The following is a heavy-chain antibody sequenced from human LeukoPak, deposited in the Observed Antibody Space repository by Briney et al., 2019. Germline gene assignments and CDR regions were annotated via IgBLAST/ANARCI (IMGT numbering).Heavy chain of an antibody. Sequence: GGSLRLSCSASVFTFSRSGLSWVRQAPGKGLEWVSYISRSSNSIYYTDSVKGRFTISRDNAKNSLFLQMNSLRVEDTAVYYCAADSSGYYFDYWGQGILVTVSS. D-gene: IGHD3-22*01. J-gene: IGHJ4*02. CDR3: AADSSGYYFDY. CDR2: ISRSSNSI. V-gene: IGHV3-48*04. CDR1: VFTFSRSG.